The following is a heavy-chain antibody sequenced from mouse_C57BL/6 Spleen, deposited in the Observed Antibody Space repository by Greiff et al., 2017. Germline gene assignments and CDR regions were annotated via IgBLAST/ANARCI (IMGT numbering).Heavy chain of an antibody. J-gene: IGHJ2*01. CDR2: INYDGSST. V-gene: IGHV5-16*01. D-gene: IGHD2-2*01. CDR3: ARAGYPFDY. CDR1: GFTFSDYY. Sequence: EVKLVESEGGLVQPGSSMKLSCTASGFTFSDYYMAWVRQVPEKGLEWVANINYDGSSTYYLDSLKSRFIISRDNAKNILYLQMSSLKSEDTATYYCARAGYPFDYWGQGTTLTVSS.